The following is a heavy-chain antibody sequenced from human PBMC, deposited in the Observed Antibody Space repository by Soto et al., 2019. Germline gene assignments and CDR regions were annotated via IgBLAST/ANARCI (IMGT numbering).Heavy chain of an antibody. D-gene: IGHD3-3*01. Sequence: SETLSLTCTVSGGSISSGGYYWSRIRQHPGTGLEWIGHISYSGSTYYNTSLKSRVTISVDTSRNQFSLIVNSVTAADTAVYYCARGAGRYYDFWSGPPGYYYYGMDVWGQGTTVTVS. V-gene: IGHV4-31*03. CDR3: ARGAGRYYDFWSGPPGYYYYGMDV. CDR1: GGSISSGGYY. J-gene: IGHJ6*02. CDR2: ISYSGST.